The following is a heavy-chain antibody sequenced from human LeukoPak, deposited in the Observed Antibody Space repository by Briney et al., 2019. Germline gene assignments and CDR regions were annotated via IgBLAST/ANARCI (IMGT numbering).Heavy chain of an antibody. V-gene: IGHV3-30*02. J-gene: IGHJ5*02. CDR1: GFTFSSYG. D-gene: IGHD3-22*01. CDR3: AKDLLTYYYDSREFDP. CDR2: IRYDGSNK. Sequence: GGSLRLSCAASGFTFSSYGMHWVRQAPGKGLEWVAFIRYDGSNKYYADSVKGRFTISRDNSKNTLYLQMNSLRAEDTAVYYCAKDLLTYYYDSREFDPWGQGTLVTVSS.